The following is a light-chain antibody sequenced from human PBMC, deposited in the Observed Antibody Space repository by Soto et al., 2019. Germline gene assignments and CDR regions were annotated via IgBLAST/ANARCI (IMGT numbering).Light chain of an antibody. CDR2: DVI. V-gene: IGLV2-11*01. CDR1: SSDVGVYNY. J-gene: IGLJ3*02. Sequence: QAVVTQPRSVSGSPGQSVTISFTGTSSDVGVYNYVSWYQQHPGKAPQLVIYDVIKRPSGVPDRFSGSKSGNTASLTISGLQAEDEADYYCCSYAGSSLWVFGGGTKLTVL. CDR3: CSYAGSSLWV.